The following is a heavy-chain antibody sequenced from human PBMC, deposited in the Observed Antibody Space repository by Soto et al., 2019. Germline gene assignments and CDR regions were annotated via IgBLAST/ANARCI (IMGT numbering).Heavy chain of an antibody. J-gene: IGHJ4*02. Sequence: EVQLLESGGGLVQPGGSLSLSCAASGFTFYSYAMSWARQAPRKGLEWVSAIGGTADTTQYADSVKGRFTISRDNCKNTLYTQMNSRRVEDTAVYYCYWRGCSPGYWCQGSLVTVSS. D-gene: IGHD2-15*01. V-gene: IGHV3-23*01. CDR2: IGGTADTT. CDR3: YWRGCSPGY. CDR1: GFTFYSYA.